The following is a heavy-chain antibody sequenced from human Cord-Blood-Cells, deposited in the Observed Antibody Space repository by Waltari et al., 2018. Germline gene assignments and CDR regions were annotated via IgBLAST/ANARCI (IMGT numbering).Heavy chain of an antibody. CDR3: ARPYDFWRAGNAFDI. CDR1: GGSISSSSSY. J-gene: IGHJ3*02. V-gene: IGHV4-39*01. Sequence: QLQLQESGPGLVKPSETLSPTCPVSGGSISSSSSYWGWIRQPPGKGLEWIGSIYYSGSTYYNPSLKSRVTISVDTSKNQFSLKLSSVTAADTAVYYCARPYDFWRAGNAFDIWGQGTMVTVSS. CDR2: IYYSGST. D-gene: IGHD3-3*01.